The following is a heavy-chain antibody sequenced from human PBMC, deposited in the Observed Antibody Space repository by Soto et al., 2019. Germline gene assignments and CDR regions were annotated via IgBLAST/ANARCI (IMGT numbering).Heavy chain of an antibody. CDR2: ISAYNGHT. Sequence: QVQLVQSGAEVKKPGASVKVSCKASGYTFTSYGISWVRPAPGQGLEWMGWISAYNGHTNYAQTLQGRVTMTTATSTSTAYMELRSLRSDDTAVYYCARDYIPGIAAAGNVKPDYWGQGSLVTVSS. CDR3: ARDYIPGIAAAGNVKPDY. D-gene: IGHD6-13*01. CDR1: GYTFTSYG. J-gene: IGHJ4*02. V-gene: IGHV1-18*01.